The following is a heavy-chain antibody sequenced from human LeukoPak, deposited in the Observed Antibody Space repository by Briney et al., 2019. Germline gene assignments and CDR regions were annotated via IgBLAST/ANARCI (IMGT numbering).Heavy chain of an antibody. D-gene: IGHD3-16*01. V-gene: IGHV3-23*01. CDR2: ISGSGGST. J-gene: IGHJ4*02. CDR1: GFTFGDYA. Sequence: GGSLRLSCTTSGFTFGDYAMNWVRQAPGKGLEWVSAISGSGGSTYYADSVKGRFTISRDNSKNTLYLQMNSLRAEDTAVYYCAKLIDYYFDYWGQGTLVTVSS. CDR3: AKLIDYYFDY.